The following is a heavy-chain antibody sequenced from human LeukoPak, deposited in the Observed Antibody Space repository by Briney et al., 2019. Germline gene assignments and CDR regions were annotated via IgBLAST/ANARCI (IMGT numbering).Heavy chain of an antibody. CDR1: GGSISSYY. CDR3: ARRVYGDYGNWFDP. Sequence: SETLSLTCTVSGGSISSYYWNWIRQPPGKGLEWIGNIYYSGSTNYNPSLKSRVTISVDTSKNQFSLKLSSVTAADTAVYHCARRVYGDYGNWFDPWGQGTLVTVSS. CDR2: IYYSGST. J-gene: IGHJ5*02. D-gene: IGHD4-17*01. V-gene: IGHV4-59*08.